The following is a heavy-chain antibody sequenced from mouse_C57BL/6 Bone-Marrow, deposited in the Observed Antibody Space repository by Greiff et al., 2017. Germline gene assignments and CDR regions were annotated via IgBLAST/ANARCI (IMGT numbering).Heavy chain of an antibody. J-gene: IGHJ4*01. CDR3: ARGGLRRMDY. V-gene: IGHV1-54*01. Sequence: QVQLQQSGAELVRPGTSVKVSCKASGYAFTNYLIEWVKQRPGQGLEWIGVINPGSGGTNYNEKFKGKATLTADKSSSTADMQLSSLTSEDSAVYFCARGGLRRMDYWGQGTSDTGSS. CDR1: GYAFTNYL. D-gene: IGHD2-4*01. CDR2: INPGSGGT.